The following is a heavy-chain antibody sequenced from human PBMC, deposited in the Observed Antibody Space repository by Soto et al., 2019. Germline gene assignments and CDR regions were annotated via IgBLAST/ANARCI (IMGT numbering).Heavy chain of an antibody. CDR3: AKETYSGPLDY. CDR1: GFTFSYG. CDR2: ISYDGRNK. V-gene: IGHV3-30*18. Sequence: QVQLVESGGGVVQPGRSLRLSCAASGFTFSYGMNWIRQAPGMGLEWVAVISYDGRNKYYADSVKGRFTISRDNSKNTLYLQRNSRRAEDTAVYYCAKETYSGPLDYWGQGTLVTVSS. J-gene: IGHJ4*02. D-gene: IGHD2-15*01.